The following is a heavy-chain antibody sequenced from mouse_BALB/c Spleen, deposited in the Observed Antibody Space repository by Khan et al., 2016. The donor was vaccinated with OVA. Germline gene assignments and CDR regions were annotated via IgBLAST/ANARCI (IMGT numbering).Heavy chain of an antibody. CDR1: GYTFTSSV. CDR2: IYPFHDGT. CDR3: ARNYRYDVYFDS. V-gene: IGHV1S136*01. Sequence: VQLKQSGPELVKPGASVKMSCTASGYTFTSSVIHWVRQKSGQGLDWIGYIYPFHDGTKYNEKFEGKATLTSDKSSSTAYMELSSLTSEDSAVYYCARNYRYDVYFDSWGQGTTLTVSS. J-gene: IGHJ2*01. D-gene: IGHD2-14*01.